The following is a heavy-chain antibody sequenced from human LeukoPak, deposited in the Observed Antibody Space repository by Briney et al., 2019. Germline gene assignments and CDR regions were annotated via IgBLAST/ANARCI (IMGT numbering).Heavy chain of an antibody. Sequence: GRSLRLSCAASGFTFSSYGMHWVRQAPGKGLEWVAAISYDGSNKYYGDSVKGRFAISRDNSKNTLYLQMNSLRAEDTAVYYCAQPLAATAFSFDYWGQGTLVTVSS. V-gene: IGHV3-30*18. CDR1: GFTFSSYG. D-gene: IGHD6-13*01. J-gene: IGHJ4*02. CDR3: AQPLAATAFSFDY. CDR2: ISYDGSNK.